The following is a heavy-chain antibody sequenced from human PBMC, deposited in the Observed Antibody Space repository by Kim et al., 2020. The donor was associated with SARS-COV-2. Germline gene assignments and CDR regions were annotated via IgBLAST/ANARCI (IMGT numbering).Heavy chain of an antibody. CDR1: GYSFTSYW. V-gene: IGHV5-51*01. D-gene: IGHD3-22*01. CDR3: ARRTYYYDSSGYYYRYYFDY. CDR2: IYPGDSDT. J-gene: IGHJ4*02. Sequence: GESLKISCKGSGYSFTSYWIGWVRQMPGKGLEWMGIIYPGDSDTRYSPYFQGKVTISADKSISTAYLQWSSLKASDTAMYYCARRTYYYDSSGYYYRYYFDYWGQGTLVTVSS.